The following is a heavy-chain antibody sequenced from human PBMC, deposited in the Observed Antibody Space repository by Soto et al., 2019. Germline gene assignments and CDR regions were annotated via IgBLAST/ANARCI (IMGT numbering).Heavy chain of an antibody. CDR2: VYYTGGT. V-gene: IGHV4-59*08. J-gene: IGHJ6*01. D-gene: IGHD1-7*01. CDR3: VRPGIGNLPGLVAV. Sequence: QVQLQQSGPGLVKPSQTLSLTCTVSSGPSRSHNWGWIRQPPGRGLEWIGDVYYTGGTSYNPSLRSRVTTSAVRSTNNSSLALSSGTAADAAVYYGVRPGIGNLPGLVAVWGQGTAVSVSS. CDR1: SGPSRSHN.